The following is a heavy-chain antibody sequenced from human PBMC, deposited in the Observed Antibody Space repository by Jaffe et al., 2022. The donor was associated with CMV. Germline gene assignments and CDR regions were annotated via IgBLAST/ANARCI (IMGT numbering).Heavy chain of an antibody. J-gene: IGHJ3*02. CDR2: IWYDGSNK. CDR3: VSAPGQYPLYDAFDI. D-gene: IGHD2-2*01. Sequence: QVQLVESGGGVVQPGRSLRLSCAASGFTFSSYGMHWVRQAPGKGLEWVAVIWYDGSNKYYADSVKGRFTISRDNSKNTLYLQMNSLRAEDTAVYYCVSAPGQYPLYDAFDIWGQGTMVTVSS. V-gene: IGHV3-33*08. CDR1: GFTFSSYG.